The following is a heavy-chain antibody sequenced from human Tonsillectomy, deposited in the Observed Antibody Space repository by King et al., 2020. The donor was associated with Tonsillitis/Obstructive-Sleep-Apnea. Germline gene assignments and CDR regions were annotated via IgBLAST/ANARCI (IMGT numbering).Heavy chain of an antibody. CDR3: ARDGGYCSSTSCLIFDY. V-gene: IGHV3-33*01. D-gene: IGHD2-2*01. J-gene: IGHJ4*02. CDR1: GFTFSSYG. Sequence: VQLVESGGGVVQPGRSLRLSCAASGFTFSSYGMHWVRQAPGKGLEWVAVIWYDGSNKYYADSVKGRFTISRDNSKNTLYLQMNSLRAEDTAVYYCARDGGYCSSTSCLIFDYWGQGTLVTVSS. CDR2: IWYDGSNK.